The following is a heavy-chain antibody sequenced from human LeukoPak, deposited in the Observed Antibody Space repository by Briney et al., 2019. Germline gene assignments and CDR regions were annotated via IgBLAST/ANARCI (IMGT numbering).Heavy chain of an antibody. D-gene: IGHD5-18*01. CDR1: GFTVSSNY. V-gene: IGHV3-66*01. Sequence: PGGSLRLSCAASGFTVSSNYMSWVRQAPGKGLEWVSVIYSGGSTYYADSVKGRFTISRDNSKNTLYLQMNSLRAEDTAVYYCARDGGYSYGYVSAFDIWGQGTMVTVSS. CDR3: ARDGGYSYGYVSAFDI. J-gene: IGHJ3*02. CDR2: IYSGGST.